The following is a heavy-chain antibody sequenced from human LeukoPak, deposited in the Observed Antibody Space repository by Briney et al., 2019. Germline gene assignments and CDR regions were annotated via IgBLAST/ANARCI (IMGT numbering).Heavy chain of an antibody. V-gene: IGHV1-69*05. CDR3: ARALGYCSGGSCYSSWFDP. D-gene: IGHD2-15*01. J-gene: IGHJ5*02. CDR2: IIHIFGTA. Sequence: SVKVSCKASGGTFSSYAISWVRQAPGQGLEWMGGIIHIFGTANYAQKFQGRVTITTDESTSTAYMELSSLRSEDTAVYYCARALGYCSGGSCYSSWFDPWGQGTLVTVSS. CDR1: GGTFSSYA.